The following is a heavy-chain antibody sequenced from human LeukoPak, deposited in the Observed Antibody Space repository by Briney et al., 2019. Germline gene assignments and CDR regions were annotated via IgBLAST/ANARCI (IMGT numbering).Heavy chain of an antibody. CDR1: GFTFSSYG. J-gene: IGHJ4*02. Sequence: GRSLRLSCAASGFTFSSYGMHWVRQAPGKGLEWVAGISFDGSNKYYADSVKGRFTISRDNFKNTLYLQMNSLSAEDTAVYYCEKEGSSGWPDGLFDYWGQGTLVTVSS. CDR3: EKEGSSGWPDGLFDY. CDR2: ISFDGSNK. V-gene: IGHV3-30*18. D-gene: IGHD3-22*01.